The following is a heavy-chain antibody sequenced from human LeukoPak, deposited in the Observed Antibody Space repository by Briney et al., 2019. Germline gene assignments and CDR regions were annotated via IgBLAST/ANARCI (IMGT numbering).Heavy chain of an antibody. CDR2: ISGSGGST. CDR3: AKRRIAVYYFDY. J-gene: IGHJ4*02. Sequence: PGGSLRLSCAASGFTFSSYAMSWVRQAPGKGLEWVSAISGSGGSTYYADSVKGRFTISRDNSKSTLYLQMNSLRAEDTAVYYCAKRRIAVYYFDYWGQGTLVTVSS. V-gene: IGHV3-23*01. D-gene: IGHD6-19*01. CDR1: GFTFSSYA.